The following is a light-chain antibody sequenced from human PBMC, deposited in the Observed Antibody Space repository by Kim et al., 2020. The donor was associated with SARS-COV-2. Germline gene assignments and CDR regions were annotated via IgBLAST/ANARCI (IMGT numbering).Light chain of an antibody. J-gene: IGLJ2*01. CDR1: TGAVTSGYY. V-gene: IGLV7-43*01. CDR3: LLYSGGVQV. CDR2: STS. Sequence: PGGEGTIAGACGTGAVTSGYYPNWCRQKPGQAPMPLIYSTSKKHSWTPARFSGSLLGGRAALTLSGVQPEDEAEYYCLLYSGGVQVVGGGTQLTVL.